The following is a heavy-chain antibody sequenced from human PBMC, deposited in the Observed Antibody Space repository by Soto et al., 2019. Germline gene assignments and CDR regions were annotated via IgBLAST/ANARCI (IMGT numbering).Heavy chain of an antibody. Sequence: LGESLKISCKGSGYSFTSYWISWVRQMPGKGLEWMGRIDPSDSYTNYSPSFQGHVTISADKSISTAYLQMNSLRAEDTAVYYCAKDYPIFSGFDYWGQGTLVTVSS. V-gene: IGHV5-10-1*01. CDR3: AKDYPIFSGFDY. CDR1: GYSFTSYW. CDR2: IDPSDSYT. D-gene: IGHD3-9*01. J-gene: IGHJ4*02.